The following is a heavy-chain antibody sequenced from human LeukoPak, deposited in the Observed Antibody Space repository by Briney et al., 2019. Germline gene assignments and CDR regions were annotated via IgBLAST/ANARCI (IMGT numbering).Heavy chain of an antibody. CDR3: SRGRDSSGYHYYYFMDV. CDR2: VHYSGST. Sequence: SETLSLTCTVTGGSLINYYWSWIRQPPGKGVEGIGDVHYSGSTYYNPALKSQVTISVVTSKNQCSLKLSCVTPADTVLYYFSRGRDSSGYHYYYFMDVWGKGTTVTVSS. J-gene: IGHJ6*03. D-gene: IGHD3-22*01. CDR1: GGSLINYY. V-gene: IGHV4-59*01.